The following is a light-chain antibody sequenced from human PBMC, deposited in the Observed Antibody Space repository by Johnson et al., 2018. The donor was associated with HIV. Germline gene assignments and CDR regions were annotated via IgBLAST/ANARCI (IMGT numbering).Light chain of an antibody. V-gene: IGLV1-51*02. J-gene: IGLJ1*01. CDR2: EDY. CDR3: GTWDNSLNVYV. CDR1: SSNIENYF. Sequence: QAVLTQPPSVSAAPGQRVNISCSGHSSNIENYFVSWYQQLPGAAPRLLIYEDYKRPSGIPDRFSGSKSGASATLGITGLQTGDEAAYYCGTWDNSLNVYVFVTGTKVTCL.